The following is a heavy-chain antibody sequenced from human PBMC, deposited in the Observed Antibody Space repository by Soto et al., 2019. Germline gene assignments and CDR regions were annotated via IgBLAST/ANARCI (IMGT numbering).Heavy chain of an antibody. V-gene: IGHV1-2*04. D-gene: IGHD2-8*01. CDR2: INPKSGGT. CDR3: ARGHSTDCSNGVCSFFYNHEMDV. J-gene: IGHJ6*02. Sequence: ASVKVSCKASGYSLTDYHIHWVLQAPGQGLEWLGRINPKSGGTSTAQKFQGWVTMTRDRSISTVYMELTRLRSDDTAVYFCARGHSTDCSNGVCSFFYNHEMDVWGQGTTVTVSS. CDR1: GYSLTDYH.